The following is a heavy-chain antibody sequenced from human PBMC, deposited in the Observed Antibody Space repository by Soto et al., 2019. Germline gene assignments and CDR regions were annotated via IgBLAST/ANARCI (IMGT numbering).Heavy chain of an antibody. D-gene: IGHD3-16*01. CDR3: AREWGQIKLGWFDP. CDR2: IRTYNGNT. V-gene: IGHV1-18*04. Sequence: QVQLVQSGAEVKKPGASVKVSCKASGYTFTSYGISWVRQAPGQGLEWMGWIRTYNGNTHHAQKFQGRVTMTTDPSTSTAYMELRSLRSDDTAVYYCAREWGQIKLGWFDPWGQGTLVTVSS. CDR1: GYTFTSYG. J-gene: IGHJ5*02.